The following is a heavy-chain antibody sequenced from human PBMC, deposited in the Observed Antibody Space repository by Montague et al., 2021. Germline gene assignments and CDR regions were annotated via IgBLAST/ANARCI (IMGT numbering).Heavy chain of an antibody. CDR2: IYYLSTTYT. V-gene: IGHV6-1*01. D-gene: IGHD2-21*01. Sequence: CAISGDSVSHDNAPCSWIRESPSSGLTRLGGIYYLSTTYTNYAVSVKGRLAINPDTSMNQFSLQLNSLIPEDTAVYYCAREGVRDILFSFDSWGQGTLVTVSS. J-gene: IGHJ4*02. CDR3: AREGVRDILFSFDS. CDR1: GDSVSHDNAP.